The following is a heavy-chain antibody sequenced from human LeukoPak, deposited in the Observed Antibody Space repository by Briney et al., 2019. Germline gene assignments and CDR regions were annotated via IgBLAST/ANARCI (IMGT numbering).Heavy chain of an antibody. CDR2: MNPSSGNT. CDR3: ARGYKPYGSGTHPHWFDP. Sequence: ASVKVSCKASGYTFTSYDINWVRQATGQGLEWMGWMNPSSGNTGYAQKFQGRVTMTRNTSISTAYMELSSLRSEDTAVYYCARGYKPYGSGTHPHWFDPWGQGTLVTVSS. J-gene: IGHJ5*02. D-gene: IGHD3-10*01. CDR1: GYTFTSYD. V-gene: IGHV1-8*01.